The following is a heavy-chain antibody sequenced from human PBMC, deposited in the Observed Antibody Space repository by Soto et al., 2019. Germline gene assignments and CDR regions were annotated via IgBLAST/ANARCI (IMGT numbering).Heavy chain of an antibody. CDR2: LYHSGST. CDR1: GYSISSGYY. J-gene: IGHJ3*02. D-gene: IGHD4-17*01. V-gene: IGHV4-38-2*02. Sequence: SETLSLTCAVSGYSISSGYYWGWLRPPPGKGLEWIGSLYHSGSTYYNPSLKSRVTISVDTSKNQFSLKLSSVTAADTAVYYCARDLTTVVTPGAFDIWGQGTMVTVSS. CDR3: ARDLTTVVTPGAFDI.